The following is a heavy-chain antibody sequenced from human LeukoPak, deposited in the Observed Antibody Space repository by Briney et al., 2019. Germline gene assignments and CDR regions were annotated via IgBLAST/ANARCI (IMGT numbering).Heavy chain of an antibody. J-gene: IGHJ4*02. CDR1: GGSISSYY. CDR2: IYYSGST. Sequence: PSETLSLTCTVSGGSISSYYWSWIRQPPGKGLEWIGYIYYSGSTNYNPSLKSRVTISVDTSKNQFSLKLSSVTAADTAVYYCARRRYSSGWYGATPLIRRNYFDYWGQGTLVTVSS. D-gene: IGHD6-19*01. V-gene: IGHV4-59*12. CDR3: ARRRYSSGWYGATPLIRRNYFDY.